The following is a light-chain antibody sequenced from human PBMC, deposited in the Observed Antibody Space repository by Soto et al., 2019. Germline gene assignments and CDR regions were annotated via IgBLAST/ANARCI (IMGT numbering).Light chain of an antibody. J-gene: IGKJ2*01. CDR1: QSVNSSY. V-gene: IGKV3-20*01. CDR2: GAS. CDR3: QQYGRSPPMYT. Sequence: DIVLTQSPGTLSLSPGERATLSCRASQSVNSSYLAWYQQKPGQAPRLLIYGASSRATAIPDRFSDSGSGTDFTLTISRLEPEDFAVYYCQQYGRSPPMYTFGRGTKLEIK.